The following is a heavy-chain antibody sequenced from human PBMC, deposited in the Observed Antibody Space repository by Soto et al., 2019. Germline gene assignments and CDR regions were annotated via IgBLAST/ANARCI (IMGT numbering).Heavy chain of an antibody. D-gene: IGHD6-6*01. CDR3: AAPTSIAIGLRD. CDR2: GSALNGFT. V-gene: IGHV1-18*01. J-gene: IGHJ4*02. Sequence: QLQLVQSGSEVKKPGASVKVSCKTSGFTFTNYGFTWVRQAPGIGLEWMGWGSALNGFTNYAQDFQGRVTLTTDSSTTTAYMDLRGLRYDDTAFYYCAAPTSIAIGLRDGGQGTLVSVAS. CDR1: GFTFTNYG.